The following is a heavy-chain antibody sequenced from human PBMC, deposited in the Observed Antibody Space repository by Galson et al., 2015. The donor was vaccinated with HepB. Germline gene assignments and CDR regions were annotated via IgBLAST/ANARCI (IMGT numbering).Heavy chain of an antibody. CDR1: GFTFSTYS. CDR3: AKGSPAGNLMATSHYFDY. J-gene: IGHJ4*02. V-gene: IGHV3-23*01. CDR2: ISGSGGST. D-gene: IGHD5-24*01. Sequence: SLRLSCAASGFTFSTYSMNWVRQAPGKGLEWVSAISGSGGSTYYADSVKGRFTISRDNSKNTLYLQMNSLRAEDTAVYYCAKGSPAGNLMATSHYFDYWGQGTLVTVSS.